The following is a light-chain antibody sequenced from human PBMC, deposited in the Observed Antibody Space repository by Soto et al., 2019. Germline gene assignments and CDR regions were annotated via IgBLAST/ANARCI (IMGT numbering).Light chain of an antibody. CDR1: SSNIGKNY. V-gene: IGLV1-51*01. CDR2: DNN. Sequence: HSVLTQPPSVSAAPGQKVTISCSGSSSNIGKNYVSWYQRLPGTAPKLLIYDNNERSSGIPARFSGSKSGTSATLGIAGLQTGDEADYYCGTWYTSLSAVVFGGGTKLTVL. CDR3: GTWYTSLSAVV. J-gene: IGLJ2*01.